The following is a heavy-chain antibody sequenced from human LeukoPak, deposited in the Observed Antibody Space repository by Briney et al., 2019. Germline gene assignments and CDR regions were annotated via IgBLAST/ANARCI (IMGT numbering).Heavy chain of an antibody. V-gene: IGHV3-23*01. CDR1: GFTFSSYA. Sequence: GGSLRLSCAASGFTFSSYAMSWVRQAPGKGLEWVSAISGSGDDTYYADSVKGRFTISRDNSKGTLYLQMNSLTAEDTAVYYCAKDLGIVVTIVDYWGQGTLVTVSS. D-gene: IGHD5-12*01. CDR2: ISGSGDDT. CDR3: AKDLGIVVTIVDY. J-gene: IGHJ4*02.